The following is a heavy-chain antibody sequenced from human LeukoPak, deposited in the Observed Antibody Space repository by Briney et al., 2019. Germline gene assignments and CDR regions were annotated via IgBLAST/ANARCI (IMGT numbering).Heavy chain of an antibody. CDR1: GFTFDDYA. CDR3: AKASTVTTYAFDI. V-gene: IGHV3-9*01. D-gene: IGHD4-17*01. CDR2: ISWNSGSI. J-gene: IGHJ3*02. Sequence: PGGSLRLSCAASGFTFDDYAMHWVRQAPGKGLEWVSGISWNSGSIGYADSVKGRFTISRDNAKNSLYLQMNSLRTEDTALYYCAKASTVTTYAFDIWGQGTMVTVSS.